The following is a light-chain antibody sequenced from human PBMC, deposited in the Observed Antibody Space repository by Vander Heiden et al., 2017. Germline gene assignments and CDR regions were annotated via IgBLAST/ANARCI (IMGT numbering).Light chain of an antibody. CDR1: ALPKQY. CDR2: KDS. CDR3: QSADSSGHV. V-gene: IGLV3-25*03. Sequence: SYELTQPPSVSVSPGQTARITCSGDALPKQYAYWYQQKPGQAPVLVIYKDSERPSGIPERFSGSSSGTTVTLTISGVQAEDEADYYCQSADSSGHVFGTGTKVTV. J-gene: IGLJ1*01.